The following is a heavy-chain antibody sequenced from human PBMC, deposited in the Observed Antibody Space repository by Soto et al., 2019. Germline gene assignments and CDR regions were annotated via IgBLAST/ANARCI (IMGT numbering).Heavy chain of an antibody. V-gene: IGHV4-59*01. D-gene: IGHD2-2*01. Sequence: PSETLSLTCTVSGGSISSYYWSWIRQPPGKGLEWIGYIYYSGSTNYNPSLKSRVTISVDTSKNQFSLKLSSVTAADTAVYYCARVGDCSSTSSPDYWGQGTLVTLSS. J-gene: IGHJ4*02. CDR1: GGSISSYY. CDR3: ARVGDCSSTSSPDY. CDR2: IYYSGST.